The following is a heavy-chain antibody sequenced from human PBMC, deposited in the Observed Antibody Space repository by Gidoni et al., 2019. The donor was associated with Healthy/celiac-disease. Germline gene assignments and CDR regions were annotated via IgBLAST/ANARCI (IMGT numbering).Heavy chain of an antibody. J-gene: IGHJ2*01. V-gene: IGHV3-9*01. CDR1: GFPFDDYA. D-gene: IGHD3-22*01. Sequence: EVQRVESGGGLVQPGRSLRLSCAASGFPFDDYAMHWVRQAPGKGLEWVSGISWNSGSIGYADSVKGRFTISRDNAKNSLYLQMNSLRAEDTALYYCAKDYGPDSSGYWAWYFDLWGRGTLVTVSS. CDR3: AKDYGPDSSGYWAWYFDL. CDR2: ISWNSGSI.